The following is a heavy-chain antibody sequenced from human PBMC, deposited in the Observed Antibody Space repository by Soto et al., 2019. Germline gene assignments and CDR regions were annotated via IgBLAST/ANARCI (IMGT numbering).Heavy chain of an antibody. CDR3: ARDGLLWFGEHGMDV. D-gene: IGHD3-10*01. CDR2: IWYDGSNK. Sequence: QVQLVESGGGVVQPGRSLRLSCAASGFTFSSYGMHWVRQAPGKGLEWVAVIWYDGSNKYYADSVKGRFTISRENSKNTLYRQMNTLRAEETAVYYCARDGLLWFGEHGMDVWGQGTKVTVSS. CDR1: GFTFSSYG. V-gene: IGHV3-33*01. J-gene: IGHJ6*02.